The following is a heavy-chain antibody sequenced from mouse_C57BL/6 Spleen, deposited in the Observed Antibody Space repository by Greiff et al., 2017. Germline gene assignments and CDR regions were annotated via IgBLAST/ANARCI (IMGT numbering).Heavy chain of an antibody. CDR1: GYTFTSYW. CDR3: ARTGTEDDFDY. V-gene: IGHV1-61*01. D-gene: IGHD4-1*01. CDR2: IYPSDSET. Sequence: QVQLQQPGAELVRPGSSVKLSCKASGYTFTSYWMDWVKQRPGQGLEWIGYIYPSDSETHYNQKVKDKATLTLDKSSSTAYMQLSSLTSEDSAVYYCARTGTEDDFDYWGQGTTLAVSS. J-gene: IGHJ2*01.